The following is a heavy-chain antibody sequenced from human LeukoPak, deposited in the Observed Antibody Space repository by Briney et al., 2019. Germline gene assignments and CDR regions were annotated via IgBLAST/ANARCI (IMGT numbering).Heavy chain of an antibody. V-gene: IGHV7-4-1*02. CDR1: GYTFTSYA. Sequence: ASVKVSCKTSGYTFTSYAMNWVRQAPGQGLEFMGWINTGTGNPTYAQGFTGRFVFSLDTSVSTAYLQISTLKPEDTAVYYCARDGEVLSSSWFWFDPWGQGTLVTVSS. CDR3: ARDGEVLSSSWFWFDP. CDR2: INTGTGNP. D-gene: IGHD6-13*01. J-gene: IGHJ5*02.